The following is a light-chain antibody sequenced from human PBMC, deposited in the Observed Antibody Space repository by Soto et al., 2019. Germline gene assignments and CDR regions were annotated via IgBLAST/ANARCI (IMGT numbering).Light chain of an antibody. CDR3: SSYTSTSARV. CDR1: SSDVGGYKY. J-gene: IGLJ3*02. Sequence: QSALTQPASVSGSPGQSITISCTGTSSDVGGYKYVSWYQQQSGKAPKLMIYEVSNRPSGVSNRFSGSKSGNTASLTISGLQAEDEADYYCSSYTSTSARVFGGGTKLTVL. CDR2: EVS. V-gene: IGLV2-14*01.